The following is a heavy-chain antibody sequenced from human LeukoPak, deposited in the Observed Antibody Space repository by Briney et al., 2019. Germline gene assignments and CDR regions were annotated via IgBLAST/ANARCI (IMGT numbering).Heavy chain of an antibody. J-gene: IGHJ4*02. CDR3: VTPHPGRWLQVDY. V-gene: IGHV3-21*01. CDR2: ISSSSSYI. CDR1: GFTFSSYS. D-gene: IGHD5-24*01. Sequence: KPGGSLRLSCASSGFTFSSYSMNWVRQAPGKGLEWVSSISSSSSYIYYADSVKGRFTISRDNAKNSLYLQMNSLRAEDTAVYYCVTPHPGRWLQVDYWGQGTLVTVSS.